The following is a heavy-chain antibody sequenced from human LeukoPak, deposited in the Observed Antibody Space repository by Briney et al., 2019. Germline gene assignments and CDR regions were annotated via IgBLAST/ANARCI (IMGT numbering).Heavy chain of an antibody. D-gene: IGHD6-13*01. CDR3: AKRVTAAAGTRFDY. J-gene: IGHJ4*02. CDR2: ISGGGSSI. Sequence: GGSLRLSCAASGITFSSYAMRWVRQAPGKGLEWVAAISGGGSSIYYADSVKGRFTISRDNSKNTLYLQMNSLRGEDTAVYYCAKRVTAAAGTRFDYWGQGTLVTVSS. CDR1: GITFSSYA. V-gene: IGHV3-23*01.